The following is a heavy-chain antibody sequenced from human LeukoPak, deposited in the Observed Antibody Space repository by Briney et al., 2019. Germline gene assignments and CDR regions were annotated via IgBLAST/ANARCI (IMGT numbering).Heavy chain of an antibody. CDR2: MYTLGNT. Sequence: PGGSLRLSCAASGFTISSNYMTWVRQAPGKGLEWVSVMYTLGNTYYADSVRGRFTISRDNSKNTLYLQMNSLRAEDTAVYYCAGYSGGYPYYMDVWGKGTTVTISS. J-gene: IGHJ6*03. D-gene: IGHD1-26*01. CDR1: GFTISSNY. V-gene: IGHV3-66*01. CDR3: AGYSGGYPYYMDV.